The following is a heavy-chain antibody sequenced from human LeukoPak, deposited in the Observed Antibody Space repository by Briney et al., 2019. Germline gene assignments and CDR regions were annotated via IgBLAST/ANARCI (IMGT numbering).Heavy chain of an antibody. D-gene: IGHD3-10*01. CDR3: AKDQFGAGTYSLGGMDV. Sequence: PGGSLRLSCAASGFTFDESAMHWVRQAPGKGLEWVSLISGDGGSIYYADSVKGRFTISRDNSKNSLYLQMNSLRSEDTALYYCAKDQFGAGTYSLGGMDVWGQGTTVTVSS. V-gene: IGHV3-43*02. CDR1: GFTFDESA. CDR2: ISGDGGSI. J-gene: IGHJ6*02.